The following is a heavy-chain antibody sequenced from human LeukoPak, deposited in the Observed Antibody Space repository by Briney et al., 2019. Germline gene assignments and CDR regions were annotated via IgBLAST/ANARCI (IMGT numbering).Heavy chain of an antibody. CDR1: GFTFDDYG. J-gene: IGHJ4*02. Sequence: GGSLRLSCAASGFTFDDYGMSWVRQAPGKGLEWVSGINWSGGSTGYADSVKGRFTISRDNAKNSLYLQMNSLRAEDTALYYCARVGGYCSGGSCLPLDLGQGTLVTVSS. V-gene: IGHV3-20*04. CDR3: ARVGGYCSGGSCLPLD. CDR2: INWSGGST. D-gene: IGHD2-15*01.